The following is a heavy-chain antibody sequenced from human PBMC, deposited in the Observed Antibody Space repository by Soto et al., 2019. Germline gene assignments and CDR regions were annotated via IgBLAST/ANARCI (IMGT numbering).Heavy chain of an antibody. CDR2: FIPMFNRP. V-gene: IGHV1-69*01. Sequence: QVQLVQSGAEVKKPGSSVKVSCKASVGTFSSYAISWVRQAPGQGLEWMGGFIPMFNRPHSARKFQGRVTITADESTITAYMDLSSLRSEDTAVYYCARGHFHHVSNYCYALDVWGQGTTVTVSS. CDR1: VGTFSSYA. J-gene: IGHJ6*02. CDR3: ARGHFHHVSNYCYALDV.